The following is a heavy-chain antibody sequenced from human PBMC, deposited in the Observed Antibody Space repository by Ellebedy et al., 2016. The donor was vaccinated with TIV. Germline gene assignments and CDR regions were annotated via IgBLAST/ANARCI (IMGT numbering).Heavy chain of an antibody. CDR1: GFTFNTYW. Sequence: GGSLRLSCAASGFTFNTYWMSWVRQAPGRGLEWVANLKQDGGEEYYVDSVKGRFPIARDNAKNSLYLQMNSLRVEDTAVYYCARSRYPGARSSFDFWGQGTLVTVSS. V-gene: IGHV3-7*01. CDR3: ARSRYPGARSSFDF. D-gene: IGHD6-6*01. CDR2: LKQDGGEE. J-gene: IGHJ4*02.